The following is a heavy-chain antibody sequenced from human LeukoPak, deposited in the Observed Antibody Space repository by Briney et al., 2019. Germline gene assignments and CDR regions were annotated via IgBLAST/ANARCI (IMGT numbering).Heavy chain of an antibody. CDR3: ARDFQGMVRGVIQDY. V-gene: IGHV1-2*02. CDR1: GYTFTAYY. CDR2: INPRSGST. D-gene: IGHD3-10*01. J-gene: IGHJ4*02. Sequence: ASVKVSCKVSGYTFTAYYLHWVRQAPGQGRECVGWINPRSGSTKFAQNFQGRVTMTRDSSITTVYMEVSGLTSDDTAVYYCARDFQGMVRGVIQDYWGQGTLVTVSS.